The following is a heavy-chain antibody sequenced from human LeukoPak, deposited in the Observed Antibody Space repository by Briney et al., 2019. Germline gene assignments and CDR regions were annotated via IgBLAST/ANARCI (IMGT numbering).Heavy chain of an antibody. Sequence: PSETLSLTCAVYGGSFSGYYWSWIRQSPGKGLEWIGEINHSGNTNYNPSLKSRVTISVDTSKNQFSLKLSSVTAADTAVYYCARIRITIFGVANYYYYMDVWGKGTTVTVSS. CDR3: ARIRITIFGVANYYYYMDV. CDR1: GGSFSGYY. J-gene: IGHJ6*03. V-gene: IGHV4-34*01. D-gene: IGHD3-3*01. CDR2: INHSGNT.